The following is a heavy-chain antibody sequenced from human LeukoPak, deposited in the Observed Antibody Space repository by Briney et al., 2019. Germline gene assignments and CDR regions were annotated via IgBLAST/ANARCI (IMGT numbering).Heavy chain of an antibody. J-gene: IGHJ4*02. CDR2: ISYDGSIK. V-gene: IGHV3-30*18. CDR3: AKYCSGARCLQGLDY. CDR1: GFIFSRHG. D-gene: IGHD2-15*01. Sequence: GGSLRLSCAASGFIFSRHGMHWVRQAPGKGLEWVAVISYDGSIKYYADSVKGRFTISRDNSKNTLYLQMNSLRAVDTAVYYCAKYCSGARCLQGLDYWGQGTLVTVSS.